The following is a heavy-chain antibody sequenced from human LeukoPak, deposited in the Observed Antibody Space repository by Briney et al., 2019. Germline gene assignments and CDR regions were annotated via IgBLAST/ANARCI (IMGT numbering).Heavy chain of an antibody. V-gene: IGHV1-46*01. CDR1: GYTFTGYY. CDR2: INPSGGST. CDR3: ARDPRTYSSSSNFDY. D-gene: IGHD6-6*01. J-gene: IGHJ4*02. Sequence: ASVKVSCKASGYTFTGYYMHWVRQAPGQGLEWMGIINPSGGSTSYAQKFQGRVTMTRDMSTSTVYMELSSLRSEDTAVYYCARDPRTYSSSSNFDYWGQGTLVTVSS.